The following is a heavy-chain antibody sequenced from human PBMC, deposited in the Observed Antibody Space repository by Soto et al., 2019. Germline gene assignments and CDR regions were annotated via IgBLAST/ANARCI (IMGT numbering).Heavy chain of an antibody. J-gene: IGHJ3*02. V-gene: IGHV1-18*04. CDR1: GYTFTSYG. Sequence: VASVKVSCKASGYTFTSYGISWVRQAPGQGLEWMGWISAYNGNTNYAQKLQGRVTMTTDTSTSTAYMELRSLRSDDTAVYYCARFSSYSSSWYGAFDIWGQGTMVTVSS. CDR2: ISAYNGNT. D-gene: IGHD6-13*01. CDR3: ARFSSYSSSWYGAFDI.